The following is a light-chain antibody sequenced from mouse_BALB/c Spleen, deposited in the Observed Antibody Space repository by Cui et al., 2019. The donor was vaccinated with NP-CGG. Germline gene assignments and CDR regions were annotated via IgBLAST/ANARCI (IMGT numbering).Light chain of an antibody. CDR2: GTN. V-gene: IGLV1*01. CDR1: TGPVQIRNY. J-gene: IGLJ1*01. Sequence: QAVLTQESAPTTSPGETATLLFRPSTGPVQIRNYPNWVKEKPDHLFTVLIGGTNNRAPGVPARFSGSLIGDKAALTITGAQTEDEAIYFCALWYSNHWVFGGGTKLTVL. CDR3: ALWYSNHWV.